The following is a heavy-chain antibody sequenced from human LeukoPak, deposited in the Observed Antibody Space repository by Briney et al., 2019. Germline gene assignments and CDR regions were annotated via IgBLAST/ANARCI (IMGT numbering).Heavy chain of an antibody. CDR2: IYDSGST. D-gene: IGHD2-15*01. CDR3: ARGLGCSGGSCSADFDY. J-gene: IGHJ4*02. CDR1: GGSISSGGYY. Sequence: SQTLSLTCTVSGGSISSGGYYWSWIRQHPGKGLEWIGYIYDSGSTYYNPSLKSRVTISVDTSKNQFSLKLSSVTAADTAVYYCARGLGCSGGSCSADFDYWGQGTLVTVYS. V-gene: IGHV4-31*03.